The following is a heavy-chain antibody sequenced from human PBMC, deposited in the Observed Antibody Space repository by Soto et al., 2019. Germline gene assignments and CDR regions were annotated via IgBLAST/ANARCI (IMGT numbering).Heavy chain of an antibody. V-gene: IGHV5-51*01. J-gene: IGHJ5*02. Sequence: PGKSLKISCKASGYSFSFYWIGWVRQMPGKGLEWMAIMYPDDSDIRYSPSFEAHVTISADKSISTAYLQWSSLKASDTAMYYCARHGDSSSWPNWFDPWGQGTLVTASS. CDR2: MYPDDSDI. CDR1: GYSFSFYW. D-gene: IGHD6-13*01. CDR3: ARHGDSSSWPNWFDP.